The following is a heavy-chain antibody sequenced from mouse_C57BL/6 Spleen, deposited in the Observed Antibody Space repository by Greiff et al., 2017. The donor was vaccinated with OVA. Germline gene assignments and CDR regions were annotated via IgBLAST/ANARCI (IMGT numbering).Heavy chain of an antibody. D-gene: IGHD2-12*01. CDR3: AREESYSDWYFDV. Sequence: QVQLKQPGAELVKPGASVKMSCKASGYTFTSYWITWVKQRPGQGLEWIGDIYPGSGSTNYNEKFKSKATLTVDTSSSTAYMQLSSLTSEDSAVYYCAREESYSDWYFDVWGTGTTVTVSS. J-gene: IGHJ1*03. CDR1: GYTFTSYW. V-gene: IGHV1-55*01. CDR2: IYPGSGST.